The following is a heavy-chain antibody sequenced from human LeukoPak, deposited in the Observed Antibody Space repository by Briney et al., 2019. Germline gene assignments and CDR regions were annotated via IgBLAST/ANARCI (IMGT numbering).Heavy chain of an antibody. D-gene: IGHD6-6*01. CDR1: GFAFTSSA. Sequence: SVKVSCKASGFAFTSSAVQWVRQARGQRLEWIGWIVVGSGNTNYAQKFQERVTITRDMSTSTAYMELSSLRSEDTAVYYCAAELAPSYYYYGMDVWGQGTTVTVSS. CDR3: AAELAPSYYYYGMDV. CDR2: IVVGSGNT. J-gene: IGHJ6*02. V-gene: IGHV1-58*01.